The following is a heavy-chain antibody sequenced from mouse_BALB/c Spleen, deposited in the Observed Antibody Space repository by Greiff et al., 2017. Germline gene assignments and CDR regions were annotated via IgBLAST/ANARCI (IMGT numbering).Heavy chain of an antibody. CDR3: ARGGNYDAMDY. V-gene: IGHV5-9*03. CDR2: ISSGGGNT. Sequence: DVHLVESGGGLVKPGGSLKLSCAASGFTFSSYTMSWVRQTPEKRLEWVATISSGGGNTYYPDSVKGRFTISRDNAKNNLYLQMSSLRSEDTALYYCARGGNYDAMDYWGQGTSVTVSS. D-gene: IGHD1-1*02. CDR1: GFTFSSYT. J-gene: IGHJ4*01.